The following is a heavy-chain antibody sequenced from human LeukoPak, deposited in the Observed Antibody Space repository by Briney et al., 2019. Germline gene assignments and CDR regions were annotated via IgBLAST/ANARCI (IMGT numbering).Heavy chain of an antibody. CDR1: GFTFSRYG. J-gene: IGHJ4*02. V-gene: IGHV3-30*18. Sequence: GGSLRPSCAASGFTFSRYGMHWVRQAPGKGLEWVAVILYDGSNKYYADSVEGRFTISRDNSKNTLYLQMNSLRAEDTAVYYCAKDHEPYCGGDCFNGDYWGQGTLVTVSS. CDR2: ILYDGSNK. CDR3: AKDHEPYCGGDCFNGDY. D-gene: IGHD2-21*02.